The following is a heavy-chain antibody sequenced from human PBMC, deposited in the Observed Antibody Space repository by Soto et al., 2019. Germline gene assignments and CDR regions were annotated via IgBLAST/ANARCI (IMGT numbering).Heavy chain of an antibody. J-gene: IGHJ6*02. V-gene: IGHV1-69*01. Sequence: QVHLLLQAGAEVKKPGSSEKFSCKASGGTPSNSAISWVRQAPGQGLEWMGGIIPVFGLEKYAQNFQGRVTITADESTNTAYMELSSLRPEDTAVYYCAGGRIVVVGSRAYYGMDVWGQGTTVTVSS. D-gene: IGHD3-22*01. CDR1: GGTPSNSA. CDR3: AGGRIVVVGSRAYYGMDV. CDR2: IIPVFGLE.